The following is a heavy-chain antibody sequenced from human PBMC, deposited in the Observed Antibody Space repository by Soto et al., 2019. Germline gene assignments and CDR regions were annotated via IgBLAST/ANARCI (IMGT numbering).Heavy chain of an antibody. CDR1: GGSISSSSYY. D-gene: IGHD6-13*01. Sequence: PSETLSLTCTVSGGSISSSSYYWSWIRQPPGKGREWIGYIYYSGSTNYNPSLKSRVTISVDTSKNQFSLKLSSVTAADTAGYYCARDMSSTWYFHGMEVWGQGTTVNVYS. J-gene: IGHJ6*02. CDR2: IYYSGST. V-gene: IGHV4-61*01. CDR3: ARDMSSTWYFHGMEV.